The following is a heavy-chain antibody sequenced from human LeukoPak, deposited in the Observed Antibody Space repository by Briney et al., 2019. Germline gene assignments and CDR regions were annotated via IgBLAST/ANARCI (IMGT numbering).Heavy chain of an antibody. CDR3: ARDRNSPAKYYFDY. V-gene: IGHV3-30*01. J-gene: IGHJ4*02. D-gene: IGHD1-14*01. CDR2: VANDGRDK. Sequence: GGSLRLSCAASGLTFNAYAMHWVRQAPGKGLEWVAVVANDGRDKQYADSMKGRFTISRDNSENTLYLQMNTLRAEDTAVYYCARDRNSPAKYYFDYWGQGTLVTVSS. CDR1: GLTFNAYA.